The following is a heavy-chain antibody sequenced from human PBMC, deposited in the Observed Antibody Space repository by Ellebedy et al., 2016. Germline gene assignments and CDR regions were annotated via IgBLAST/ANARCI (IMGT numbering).Heavy chain of an antibody. V-gene: IGHV3-7*01. D-gene: IGHD2-2*01. Sequence: GESLKISXAASGFTFGDYWMSWVRQAPGQGLEWVANINKGGSDRFYVDSVKGRFTISRDNAKNLLYLQMSSLTVEDTALYYCYARGDFDYWGRGTLVTVSS. CDR3: YARGDFDY. J-gene: IGHJ4*02. CDR1: GFTFGDYW. CDR2: INKGGSDR.